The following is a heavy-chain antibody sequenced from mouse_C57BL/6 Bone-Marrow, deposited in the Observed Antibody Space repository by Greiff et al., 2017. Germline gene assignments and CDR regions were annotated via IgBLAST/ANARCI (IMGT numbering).Heavy chain of an antibody. J-gene: IGHJ2*01. Sequence: VQLQQSGAELVRPGASVKLSCTASGYTITGDYMHWVNQRPEQGLEWIGWIDPENGGTKYNSKFQGKATITSDTSSNTAYLQLSSLTSEDSAVYYCSCFGGNDFDFWGQGTPLTVAS. CDR2: IDPENGGT. V-gene: IGHV14-4*01. CDR3: SCFGGNDFDF. D-gene: IGHD1-1*02. CDR1: GYTITGDY.